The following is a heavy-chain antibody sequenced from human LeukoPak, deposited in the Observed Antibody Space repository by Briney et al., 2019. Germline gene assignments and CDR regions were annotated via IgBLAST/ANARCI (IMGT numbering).Heavy chain of an antibody. V-gene: IGHV3-21*01. D-gene: IGHD6-19*01. Sequence: PGGSLRLSCAASGFTFSSYSMNWVRQAPGKGLEWVSSISSSSSYIYYADSVKGRFTISRDNAKNSLYLQMNSLRAEDTAVYYCARGLLKYSSGWFDYWGQGTLVTVSS. J-gene: IGHJ4*02. CDR3: ARGLLKYSSGWFDY. CDR2: ISSSSSYI. CDR1: GFTFSSYS.